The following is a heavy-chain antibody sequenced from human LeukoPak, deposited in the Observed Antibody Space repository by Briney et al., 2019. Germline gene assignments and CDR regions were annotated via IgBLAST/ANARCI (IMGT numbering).Heavy chain of an antibody. V-gene: IGHV6-1*01. J-gene: IGHJ6*02. CDR2: TYYRSKWYN. CDR1: GDSFSSNSAA. D-gene: IGHD6-19*01. Sequence: SQTLSLTCAISGDSFSSNSAAWNWIRQSPSRGLEWLGRTYYRSKWYNDYAVSVKSRITINPDTSKNQFSLQLNSVTPEDTAVYYCARELGGIAVAGTSYYYYGMDVWGQGTTVTVSS. CDR3: ARELGGIAVAGTSYYYYGMDV.